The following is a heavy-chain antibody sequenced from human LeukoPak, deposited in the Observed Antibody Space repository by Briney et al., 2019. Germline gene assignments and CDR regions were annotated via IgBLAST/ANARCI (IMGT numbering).Heavy chain of an antibody. Sequence: GSLRLSCAASGFTFSDYYMSWIRQAPGKGLEWVSYISSSGGTIYYADSVKGRFTISRDNSKNTLYLQMNSLRAEDTAVYYCAKVVVVPAAIGYYFDYWGQGTLVTVSS. CDR3: AKVVVVPAAIGYYFDY. CDR1: GFTFSDYY. J-gene: IGHJ4*02. CDR2: ISSSGGTI. D-gene: IGHD2-2*02. V-gene: IGHV3-11*01.